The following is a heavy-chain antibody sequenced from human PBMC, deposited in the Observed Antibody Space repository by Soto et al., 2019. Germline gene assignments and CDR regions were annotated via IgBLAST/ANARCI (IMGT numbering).Heavy chain of an antibody. J-gene: IGHJ4*02. CDR3: ARHDGRGWPFDH. CDR2: IYHSGST. V-gene: IGHV4-30-2*01. D-gene: IGHD6-19*01. CDR1: GGSISSGDYY. Sequence: PSETLSLTCTVSGGSISSGDYYWSWIRQPPGKGLEWIGYIYHSGSTYYSPSFQGHVTISADKSVSTAYLQWSSLKASDSAMYYCARHDGRGWPFDHWGLGTLVTVSS.